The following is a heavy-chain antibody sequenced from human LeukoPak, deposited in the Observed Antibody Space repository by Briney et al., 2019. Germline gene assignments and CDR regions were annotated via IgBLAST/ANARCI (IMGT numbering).Heavy chain of an antibody. Sequence: TSGTLPLTCSVSGAPITSYFWSWVRLSPGRGLEWIGHIYYKGTTDYNPSLKSRVSMSIDKSKSQVSLSLTSVTTADTAIYFCARDLKLWGILGHFDPWGPGTQVIVSS. D-gene: IGHD3-16*01. CDR3: ARDLKLWGILGHFDP. J-gene: IGHJ5*02. CDR2: IYYKGTT. V-gene: IGHV4-59*01. CDR1: GAPITSYF.